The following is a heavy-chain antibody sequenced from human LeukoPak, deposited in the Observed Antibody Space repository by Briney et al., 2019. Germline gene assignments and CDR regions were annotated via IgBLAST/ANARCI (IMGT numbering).Heavy chain of an antibody. CDR2: ISSNGGST. D-gene: IGHD1-20*01. V-gene: IGHV3-64*01. CDR1: GFTFSRYA. J-gene: IGHJ4*02. CDR3: ARDFGLTGKVDY. Sequence: GGSLRLSCAASGFTFSRYAMHWVRQAPGKGLESVSAISSNGGSTYYANSVKGRFTISRDNSKNTLYLQMGSLRTEDLAVYYCARDFGLTGKVDYWGQGTLVTVSS.